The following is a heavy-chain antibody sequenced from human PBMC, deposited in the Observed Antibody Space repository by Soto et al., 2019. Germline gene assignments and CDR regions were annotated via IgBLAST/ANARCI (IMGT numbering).Heavy chain of an antibody. V-gene: IGHV3-30-3*01. CDR1: GFTFSSYA. J-gene: IGHJ4*02. CDR2: ISYDGSNK. D-gene: IGHD5-12*01. Sequence: GGSLRLSCAPSGFTFSSYAMHWVRQAPGKGLEWVAVISYDGSNKYYADSVKGRFTISRDNSKNTLYLQMNSLRAEDTAVYYCERDKPVSRGYDLDYWGQGTLVTVSS. CDR3: ERDKPVSRGYDLDY.